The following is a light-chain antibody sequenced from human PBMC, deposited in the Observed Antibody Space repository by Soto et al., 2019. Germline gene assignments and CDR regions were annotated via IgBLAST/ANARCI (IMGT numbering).Light chain of an antibody. Sequence: QSALTQPRSVSASPGQSVTISCTGTSSDVGRYDYVSWYQQHPGKAPKLIVYDVTERPSGVPVRFSGSKSGNTASLTISGLQAEDEADYSCCSFAGSYSYVFGTATKLTVL. CDR2: DVT. CDR1: SSDVGRYDY. V-gene: IGLV2-11*01. J-gene: IGLJ1*01. CDR3: CSFAGSYSYV.